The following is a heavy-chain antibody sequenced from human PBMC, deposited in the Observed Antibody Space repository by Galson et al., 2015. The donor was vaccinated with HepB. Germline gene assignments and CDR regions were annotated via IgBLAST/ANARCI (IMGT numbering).Heavy chain of an antibody. Sequence: SVKVSCKASGYTFTSYDINWVRQATGQGLEWMGWMNPNSGNTGYAQKFQGRVTMTRNTSISTAYMELSSLRSEDTAVYYCARRRQQLGQYYYYGMDVWGQGTTVTVSS. CDR3: ARRRQQLGQYYYYGMDV. V-gene: IGHV1-8*01. D-gene: IGHD6-13*01. CDR1: GYTFTSYD. J-gene: IGHJ6*02. CDR2: MNPNSGNT.